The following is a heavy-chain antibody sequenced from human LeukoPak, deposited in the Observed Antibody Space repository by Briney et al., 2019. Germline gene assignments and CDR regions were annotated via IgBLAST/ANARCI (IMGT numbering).Heavy chain of an antibody. CDR1: GFTFSNYG. CDR3: AKPPDCSGGSCYYYGMDV. Sequence: GGSLSLSCAASGFTFSNYGMSWVRQAPGKGLEWVSAISGTGGSTYYADSVKGRFIISRDNSKNTLYLQMNSLRAEDTAVYYCAKPPDCSGGSCYYYGMDVWGQGTTVTVSS. J-gene: IGHJ6*02. D-gene: IGHD2-15*01. CDR2: ISGTGGST. V-gene: IGHV3-23*01.